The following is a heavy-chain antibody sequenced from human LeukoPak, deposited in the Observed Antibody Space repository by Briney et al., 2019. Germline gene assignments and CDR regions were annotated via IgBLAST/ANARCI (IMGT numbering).Heavy chain of an antibody. Sequence: PSETLSLTCTVSGGSISNYYWTWIRQPPGKGLEWIGFISTSGSPNHNPSLKTRVTISIDTSKSQFSLKLSSVTAADTAVYYCARRSYHLLTGYYTVWNYHYYYMDVWGKGTTVTVSS. CDR3: ARRSYHLLTGYYTVWNYHYYYMDV. J-gene: IGHJ6*03. V-gene: IGHV4-4*09. CDR2: ISTSGSP. CDR1: GGSISNYY. D-gene: IGHD3-9*01.